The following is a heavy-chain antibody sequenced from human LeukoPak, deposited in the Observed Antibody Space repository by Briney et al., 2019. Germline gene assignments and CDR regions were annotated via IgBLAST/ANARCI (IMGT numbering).Heavy chain of an antibody. J-gene: IGHJ6*03. CDR1: GGSISRYY. D-gene: IGHD3-22*01. Sequence: SETLSLTCTVSGGSISRYYWSWIRQPAGKGLEWIGRIYTSGSTNYNPSLKSRVTMSVDTSKNQFSLKLSSVTAADTAVYYCARERVEGYYDSSGYLYYYYMDVWGKGTTVTVSS. V-gene: IGHV4-4*07. CDR2: IYTSGST. CDR3: ARERVEGYYDSSGYLYYYYMDV.